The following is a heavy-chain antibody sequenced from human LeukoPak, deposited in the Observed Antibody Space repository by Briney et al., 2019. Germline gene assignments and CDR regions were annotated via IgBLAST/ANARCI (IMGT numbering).Heavy chain of an antibody. CDR2: ISWSGDRM. Sequence: GRSLRLSCAASGFTFEDHVMHWVRQAPGKGLEWVSSISWSGDRMGYADAVKGRFTISRDNAKNSLFLQMNSLRVEDTALYYCARDLGGSATTVWGQGTLVTVSS. V-gene: IGHV3-9*01. D-gene: IGHD2-2*01. CDR3: ARDLGGSATTV. CDR1: GFTFEDHV. J-gene: IGHJ4*02.